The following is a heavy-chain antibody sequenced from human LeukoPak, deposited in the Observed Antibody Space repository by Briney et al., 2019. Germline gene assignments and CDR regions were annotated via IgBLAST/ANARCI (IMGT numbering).Heavy chain of an antibody. J-gene: IGHJ5*01. CDR3: ARLVWLGESPGSWFDS. V-gene: IGHV4-59*11. Sequence: PSETLSLTCFVSGGSITSHFWSWIRQPPGEGLEWIGYIHHSGSTNYNPSLKSRVTISPDTSKDQLFLKLNSVTAADTAVYYCARLVWLGESPGSWFDSWGQGTLVTVSS. CDR1: GGSITSHF. CDR2: IHHSGST. D-gene: IGHD3-10*01.